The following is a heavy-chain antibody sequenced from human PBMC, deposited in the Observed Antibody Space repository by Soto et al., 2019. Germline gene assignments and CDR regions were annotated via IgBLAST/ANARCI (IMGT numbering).Heavy chain of an antibody. Sequence: QVQLVQSGAEVKKPGSSVKVSCKASGGTFSSYAISWVRQAPGQGLEWMGGIIPIFGTANYAQKFQGRVTSTAHESTSTAYMELSSLGSEDTAVYYCARDRMDSSSSNMDYFYYYGRDVWGQGTTVTVSS. CDR2: IIPIFGTA. D-gene: IGHD6-6*01. CDR3: ARDRMDSSSSNMDYFYYYGRDV. V-gene: IGHV1-69*01. J-gene: IGHJ6*02. CDR1: GGTFSSYA.